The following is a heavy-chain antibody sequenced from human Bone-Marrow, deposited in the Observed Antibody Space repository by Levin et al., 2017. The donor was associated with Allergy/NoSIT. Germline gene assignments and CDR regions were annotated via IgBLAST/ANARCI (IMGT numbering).Heavy chain of an antibody. D-gene: IGHD6-13*01. Sequence: GESLKISCAASGFIVSSYWMHWVRQVPGKGLVWVSQINTDGSTRSYADSVRGRFTIPRDKAKNTPYLQMDSLAADDTAVYYCARARGSAWSKDLDYWGQGTLVTVSS. CDR1: GFIVSSYW. CDR2: INTDGSTR. V-gene: IGHV3-74*01. J-gene: IGHJ4*02. CDR3: ARARGSAWSKDLDY.